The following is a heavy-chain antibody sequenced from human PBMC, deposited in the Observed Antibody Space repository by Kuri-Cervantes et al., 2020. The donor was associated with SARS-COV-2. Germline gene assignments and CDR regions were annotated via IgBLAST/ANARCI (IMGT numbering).Heavy chain of an antibody. V-gene: IGHV1-69*04. J-gene: IGHJ4*02. CDR1: VGTFSSYA. D-gene: IGHD5-18*01. Sequence: SVTVSCMASVGTFSSYAISWVRQAPGQGLEWVGRIIPILGIANYAQKFQGRVTITADKSTSTAYMELSSLRSEDTAVYYFARDHVDTAMVFDYWGQGTLVTVSS. CDR2: IIPILGIA. CDR3: ARDHVDTAMVFDY.